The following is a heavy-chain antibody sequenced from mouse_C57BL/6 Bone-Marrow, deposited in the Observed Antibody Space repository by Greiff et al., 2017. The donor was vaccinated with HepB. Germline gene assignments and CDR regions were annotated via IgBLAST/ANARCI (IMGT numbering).Heavy chain of an antibody. Sequence: EVQLQESGAELVRPGASVKLSCTASGFNIKDDYMHWVKQRPEQGLEWIGWIDPENGDTEYASKFQGKATITADTSSNTAYLQLSSLTSEDTAVYYCTTAYYSNYVTVLWFAYWGRGTLVTVSA. D-gene: IGHD2-5*01. CDR2: IDPENGDT. CDR1: GFNIKDDY. J-gene: IGHJ3*01. CDR3: TTAYYSNYVTVLWFAY. V-gene: IGHV14-4*01.